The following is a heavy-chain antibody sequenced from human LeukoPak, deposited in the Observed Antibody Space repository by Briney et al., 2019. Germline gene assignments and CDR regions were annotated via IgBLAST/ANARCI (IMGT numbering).Heavy chain of an antibody. V-gene: IGHV3-30-3*01. CDR3: ARELAAVDGMDV. CDR1: GFTFSSYA. Sequence: PGGSLRLSCAASGFTFSSYAMHWVRQAPGKGLEWVAVISYDGSNKYYADSVKGRFTISRDNSKNTLYLQMNSLRAEDTAVYYCARELAAVDGMDVWGQGTTVTVSS. CDR2: ISYDGSNK. D-gene: IGHD6-13*01. J-gene: IGHJ6*02.